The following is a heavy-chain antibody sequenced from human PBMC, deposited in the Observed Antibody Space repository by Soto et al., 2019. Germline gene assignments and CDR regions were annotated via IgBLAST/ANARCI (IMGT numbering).Heavy chain of an antibody. Sequence: QVQLQESGPGLVRYSETLSLTCTVSGASVTDHYWNWIRQPPGKELEWLGFTHYTGHSLYNPSLKSRLTLSMDTSTNQFSLKLTSVTAADTAFYYCAKWSDAPFRGFDIWGQGTKVTVSS. CDR3: AKWSDAPFRGFDI. V-gene: IGHV4-59*02. CDR1: GASVTDHY. J-gene: IGHJ3*02. D-gene: IGHD3-3*01. CDR2: THYTGHS.